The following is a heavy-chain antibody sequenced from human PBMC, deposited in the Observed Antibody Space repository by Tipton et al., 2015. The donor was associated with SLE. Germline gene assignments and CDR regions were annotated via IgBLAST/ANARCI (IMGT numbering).Heavy chain of an antibody. CDR1: GFTVSNNY. D-gene: IGHD3/OR15-3a*01. V-gene: IGHV3-53*01. CDR2: TYPGGTT. CDR3: ARDDIRGRFDF. J-gene: IGHJ4*02. Sequence: SLRLSCAASGFTVSNNYMNWVRQSPGKGLEWVSVTYPGGTTYYAESVKGRFTISRDNSRNTLSLQMNSLRAEDTAVYYCARDDIRGRFDFWGQGTLVTVSS.